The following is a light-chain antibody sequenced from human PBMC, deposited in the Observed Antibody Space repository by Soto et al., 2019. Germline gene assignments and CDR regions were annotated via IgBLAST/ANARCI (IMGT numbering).Light chain of an antibody. Sequence: DIQMTQSPSTLSASEGDRVTITCRASQSISSWLAWYQQKPGKAPNLLIYKASTLERGVTSRFSGSGSGTEFTHTISSLQPDDFATYYCQHYNSYSWGFGQGPKVEIK. CDR1: QSISSW. CDR3: QHYNSYSWG. J-gene: IGKJ1*01. V-gene: IGKV1-5*03. CDR2: KAS.